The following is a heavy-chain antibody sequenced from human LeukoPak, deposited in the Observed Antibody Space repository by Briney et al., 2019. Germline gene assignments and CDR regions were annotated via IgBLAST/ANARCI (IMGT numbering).Heavy chain of an antibody. Sequence: GGSLRLSCAASGFTFTIFGLNWVPQAPGKGPEWVSYIDARSGITYYADSVQGRFTLSRDNARESVFLQMDSLRVDDTAVYYCARTYDFGRGPPGDAFDNWGPGTWVIVSS. CDR2: IDARSGIT. V-gene: IGHV3-48*01. CDR3: ARTYDFGRGPPGDAFDN. D-gene: IGHD3-3*01. J-gene: IGHJ3*02. CDR1: GFTFTIFG.